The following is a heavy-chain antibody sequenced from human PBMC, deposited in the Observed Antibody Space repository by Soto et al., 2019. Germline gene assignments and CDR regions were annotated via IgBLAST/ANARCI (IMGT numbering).Heavy chain of an antibody. J-gene: IGHJ6*02. CDR1: GGTFSSYA. V-gene: IGHV1-69*01. Sequence: QVQLVQSGAEVKKLGSSVKVSCKASGGTFSSYAISWVRQAPGQGLEWMGGIIPIFGTANYAQKFQGRVTITADESTSTAYMELSSLRSEDTAVYYCARDRNGNYYYGMDVWGQGTTVTVSS. CDR3: ARDRNGNYYYGMDV. CDR2: IIPIFGTA. D-gene: IGHD1-1*01.